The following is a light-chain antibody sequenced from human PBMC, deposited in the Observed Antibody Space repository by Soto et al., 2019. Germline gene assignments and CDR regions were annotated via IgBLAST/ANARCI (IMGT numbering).Light chain of an antibody. CDR2: DAS. V-gene: IGKV1-5*01. Sequence: PSTLYASVGDRVTITCRASQSISSWLAWYQQKPGKAPKVLIFDASSLESGVPSRFSGSGSATEFTLTISSLQPDDFATYYCQQYSTYPWTFGQRTMADIK. CDR3: QQYSTYPWT. J-gene: IGKJ1*01. CDR1: QSISSW.